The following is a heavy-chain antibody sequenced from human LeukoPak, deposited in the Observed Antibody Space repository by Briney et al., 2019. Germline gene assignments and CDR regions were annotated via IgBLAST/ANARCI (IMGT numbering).Heavy chain of an antibody. CDR3: AKSGGIGGYGMDV. CDR2: ISYDGSNK. V-gene: IGHV3-30*18. D-gene: IGHD1-26*01. CDR1: GFTFSSYG. Sequence: GGSLRLSCAASGFTFSSYGMHGVRQAPGKGLEGVAVISYDGSNKYYADSVKGRFTISRDNSKNTLYLQMNSLRAEDTAVYYCAKSGGIGGYGMDVWGQGTTVTVSS. J-gene: IGHJ6*02.